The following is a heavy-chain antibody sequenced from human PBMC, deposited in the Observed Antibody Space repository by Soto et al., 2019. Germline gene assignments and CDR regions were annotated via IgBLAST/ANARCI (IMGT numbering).Heavy chain of an antibody. D-gene: IGHD4-17*01. CDR1: GGSFSGYY. CDR3: ARRVFRDGDYYYFDY. CDR2: INHSGST. J-gene: IGHJ4*02. Sequence: QVQLQQWGAGLLKPSETLSLTCAVYGGSFSGYYWSWIRQPPGKGLEWIGEINHSGSTNYNPSLKSRVTISVDTSKNQFSLKLSSVTAADTAVYYCARRVFRDGDYYYFDYWGQGTLVTVSS. V-gene: IGHV4-34*01.